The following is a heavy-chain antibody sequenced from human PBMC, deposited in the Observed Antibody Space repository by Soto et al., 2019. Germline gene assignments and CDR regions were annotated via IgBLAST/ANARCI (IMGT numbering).Heavy chain of an antibody. CDR1: GGSVSSGSYY. CDR3: ARDFTGRDYYYYYGMDV. CDR2: IYYSGST. Sequence: SETLSLPCTVSGGSVSSGSYYWSWIRQPPGKGLEWIGYIYYSGSTNYNPSLKSRVTISVDTSKNQFSLKLSSVTAADTAVYYCARDFTGRDYYYYYGMDVWGQGTTVA. D-gene: IGHD3-10*01. J-gene: IGHJ6*02. V-gene: IGHV4-61*01.